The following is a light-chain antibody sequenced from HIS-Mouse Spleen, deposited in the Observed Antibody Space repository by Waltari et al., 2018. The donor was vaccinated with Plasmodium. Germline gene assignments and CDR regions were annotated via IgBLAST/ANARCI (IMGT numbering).Light chain of an antibody. V-gene: IGLV2-8*01. Sequence: QSALPQPPSASGSPGQSVTISCTGTSRYVGGSNSVSWYQQHPGKAPKLMIYEVSKRPSGVPDRFSGSKSGNTASLTVSGLQAEDEADYYCSSYAGSNNLVFGGGTKLTVL. CDR2: EVS. J-gene: IGLJ2*01. CDR1: SRYVGGSNS. CDR3: SSYAGSNNLV.